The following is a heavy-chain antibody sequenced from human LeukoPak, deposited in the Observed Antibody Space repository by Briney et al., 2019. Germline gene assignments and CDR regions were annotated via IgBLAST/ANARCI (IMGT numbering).Heavy chain of an antibody. CDR2: INPNSGGT. CDR1: GYTFTGYY. Sequence: GGSVKVSCKASGYTFTGYYMHWVRQAPGQGLEWMGRINPNSGGTNYAQKFQGRVTMTRDTSISTAYMELSRLRSDDTAVYYCARVGSGSWPKHFDYWGQGTLVTVSS. D-gene: IGHD3-10*01. J-gene: IGHJ4*02. V-gene: IGHV1-2*06. CDR3: ARVGSGSWPKHFDY.